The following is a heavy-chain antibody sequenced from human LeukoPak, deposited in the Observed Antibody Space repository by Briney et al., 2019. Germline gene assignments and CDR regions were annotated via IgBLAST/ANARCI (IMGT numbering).Heavy chain of an antibody. Sequence: SETLSLTCTVSGGSISSYYWSWIRQPPGKGLEWIGYIYYSGSTNYNPSLKSRVTISVDTSKNQFSLKLSSVTAADTAVYYCARGSDVVVPAAIPYYMDVWGKGTTVTVSS. CDR1: GGSISSYY. CDR3: ARGSDVVVPAAIPYYMDV. J-gene: IGHJ6*03. D-gene: IGHD2-2*01. V-gene: IGHV4-59*01. CDR2: IYYSGST.